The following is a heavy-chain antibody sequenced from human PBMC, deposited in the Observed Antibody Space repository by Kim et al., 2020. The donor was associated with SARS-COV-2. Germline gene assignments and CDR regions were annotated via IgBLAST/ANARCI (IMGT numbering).Heavy chain of an antibody. D-gene: IGHD4-17*01. CDR2: ISYDGSNK. J-gene: IGHJ4*02. Sequence: GGSLRLSCAASGFTFSSYAMHWVRQAPGKGLEWVAVISYDGSNKYYADSVKGRFTISRDNSKNTLYLQMNSLRAEDTAVYYCARGTRPVTLALLDYWGQGTLVTVSS. CDR1: GFTFSSYA. CDR3: ARGTRPVTLALLDY. V-gene: IGHV3-30-3*01.